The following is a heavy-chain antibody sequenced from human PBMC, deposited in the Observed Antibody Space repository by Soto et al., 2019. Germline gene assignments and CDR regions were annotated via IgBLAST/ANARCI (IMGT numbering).Heavy chain of an antibody. CDR3: ARDSIPPKGDFVVVVAAVPLDP. D-gene: IGHD2-15*01. J-gene: IGHJ5*02. CDR1: GYTFTSYG. CDR2: ISAYNGNT. V-gene: IGHV1-18*01. Sequence: QVPLVQSGAEVKKPGASVKVSCKASGYTFTSYGISWVRQAPGQGLEWMGWISAYNGNTNYAQKLQGRVTMTTDTSTRTAYMELRSPRSDGTAVYYCARDSIPPKGDFVVVVAAVPLDPWGQGTLVTVSS.